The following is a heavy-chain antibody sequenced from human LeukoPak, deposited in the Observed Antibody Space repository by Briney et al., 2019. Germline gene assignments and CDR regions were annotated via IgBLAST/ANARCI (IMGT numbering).Heavy chain of an antibody. Sequence: KSSQTLSHTCSVSGGSISSGSYYWSWVRQPAGKGLEWIGRIYTTGSTNYNPSLKSRVTISVDTSKNQFSLKLSSVTAADTAVYYCARGGTVVAPYWYFDLWGRGTLVTVSS. J-gene: IGHJ2*01. CDR3: ARGGTVVAPYWYFDL. V-gene: IGHV4-61*02. D-gene: IGHD4-23*01. CDR2: IYTTGST. CDR1: GGSISSGSYY.